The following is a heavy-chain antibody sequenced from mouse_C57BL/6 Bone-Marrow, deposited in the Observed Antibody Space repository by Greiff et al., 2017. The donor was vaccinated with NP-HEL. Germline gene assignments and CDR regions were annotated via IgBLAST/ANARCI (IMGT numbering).Heavy chain of an antibody. CDR1: GFTFSDYG. D-gene: IGHD1-1*01. J-gene: IGHJ1*03. CDR3: ARHAYGSSWYFDV. V-gene: IGHV5-15*01. Sequence: VQLKESGGGLVQPGGSLKLSCAASGFTFSDYGMAWVRQAPRKGPEWVAFISNLAYSIYYADTVTGRFTISRENAKNTLYLEMSSLRSEDTAMYYCARHAYGSSWYFDVWGTGTTVTVSS. CDR2: ISNLAYSI.